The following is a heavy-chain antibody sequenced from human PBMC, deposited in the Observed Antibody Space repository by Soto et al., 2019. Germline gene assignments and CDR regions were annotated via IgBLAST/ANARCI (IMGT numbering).Heavy chain of an antibody. D-gene: IGHD1-1*01. CDR2: IIPILGIA. Sequence: QVQLVQSGAEVKKPGSSVKVSCKASGGTFSSYTISWVRQAPGQGLEWMGRIIPILGIANYAQKFQGRVTITADKSTSTAYMELSSLRSEDTAVYYCARSVETGYYYYYMDVWGEGTTVTVSS. CDR1: GGTFSSYT. V-gene: IGHV1-69*02. CDR3: ARSVETGYYYYYMDV. J-gene: IGHJ6*03.